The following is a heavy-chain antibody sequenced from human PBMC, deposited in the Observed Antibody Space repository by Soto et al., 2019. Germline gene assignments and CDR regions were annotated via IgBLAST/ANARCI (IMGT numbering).Heavy chain of an antibody. CDR2: ISGGGGNS. V-gene: IGHV3-23*01. CDR3: AKETFGVGWTLDF. Sequence: GGSLRLSCAASGFNFGDYTMTWVRQAPGKGLVWISTISGGGGNSYYADVVKGRFTITRDNSKNTLYLQMNSLKGEDTALYYCAKETFGVGWTLDFWGQGTLVTVSS. CDR1: GFNFGDYT. D-gene: IGHD6-19*01. J-gene: IGHJ4*02.